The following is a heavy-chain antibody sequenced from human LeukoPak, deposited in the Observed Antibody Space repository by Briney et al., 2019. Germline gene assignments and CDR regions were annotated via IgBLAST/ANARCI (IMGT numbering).Heavy chain of an antibody. V-gene: IGHV3-30*04. CDR3: ARGSFMVPFDY. Sequence: GRSLRLSCAASGFTFSSYAMHWVRQAPGKGLEWVAVISYDGNIKYYTDSVKGRFTISRDNSKNTLYLQMNSLRAEDTAVYYCARGSFMVPFDYWGQGTLVTVSS. CDR1: GFTFSSYA. D-gene: IGHD6-13*01. CDR2: ISYDGNIK. J-gene: IGHJ4*02.